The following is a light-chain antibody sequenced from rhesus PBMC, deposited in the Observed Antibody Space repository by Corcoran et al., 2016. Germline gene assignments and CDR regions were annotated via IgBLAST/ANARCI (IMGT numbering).Light chain of an antibody. J-gene: IGKJ2*01. CDR1: RGITND. CDR3: QHYYSTPFS. CDR2: EAS. Sequence: DIQMTQSPSSLSASVGDRVTITCRASRGITNDLAWYQQTPGETPKLLIYEASTLQSGVPSRFSGSGSGIDFTLTINSLQSDDFATYFCQHYYSTPFSFGQGTKLEIK. V-gene: IGKV1-25*01.